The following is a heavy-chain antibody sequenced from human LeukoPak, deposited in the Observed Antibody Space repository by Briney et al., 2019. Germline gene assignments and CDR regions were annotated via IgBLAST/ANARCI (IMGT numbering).Heavy chain of an antibody. Sequence: ASVKVSCKASGYTFTGYYMHWVRQAPGQGLEWMGWINPNSGGTNYAQKFQGRVTMTRDTSLSTAYMELSRLRSDDTAVYYCARRYDFWSGHYESYYFDYWGQGTLVTVSS. J-gene: IGHJ4*02. CDR2: INPNSGGT. V-gene: IGHV1-2*02. CDR3: ARRYDFWSGHYESYYFDY. CDR1: GYTFTGYY. D-gene: IGHD3-3*01.